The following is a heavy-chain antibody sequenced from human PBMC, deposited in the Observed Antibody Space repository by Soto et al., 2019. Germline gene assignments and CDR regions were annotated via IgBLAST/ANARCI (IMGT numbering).Heavy chain of an antibody. Sequence: SLRLSCAASGFTFSSYAMHWVRQAPGKGLEWVAVISYDGSNKYYADSVKGRFTISRDNSKNTLYLQMNSLRAEDTAVYYCARVPRGEPYYYYGMDVWGPGPTVTVSS. V-gene: IGHV3-30-3*01. D-gene: IGHD3-16*01. CDR3: ARVPRGEPYYYYGMDV. J-gene: IGHJ6*02. CDR1: GFTFSSYA. CDR2: ISYDGSNK.